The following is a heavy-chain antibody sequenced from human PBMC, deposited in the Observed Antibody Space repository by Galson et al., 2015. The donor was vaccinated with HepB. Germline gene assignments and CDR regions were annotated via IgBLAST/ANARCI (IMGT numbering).Heavy chain of an antibody. CDR1: GFNFEDYA. J-gene: IGHJ6*02. CDR2: IDWSGGSA. Sequence: SLRLSCAASGFNFEDYAMSWVRQAPGKGLEWVSGIDWSGGSAGYADSFRGRFTISRDNAKNSLYLQMSSLRPEDTASYYCARFSGYDYPPPSSYAMDVWGQGTTVTVSS. CDR3: ARFSGYDYPPPSSYAMDV. D-gene: IGHD5-12*01. V-gene: IGHV3-20*04.